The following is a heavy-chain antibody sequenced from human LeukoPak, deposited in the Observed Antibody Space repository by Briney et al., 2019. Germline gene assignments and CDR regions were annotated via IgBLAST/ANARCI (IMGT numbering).Heavy chain of an antibody. D-gene: IGHD4/OR15-4a*01. CDR2: SIPMFGRT. Sequence: SVKVSCKASGGTFSSTVISWVRQAPGQGLEWMGGSIPMFGRTNYAQKFQGRVTFTTDESTGTAYMELSSLRSEDTVVYYCARDVFSRDPHYGGPVHDWGQGTLVTVSS. CDR3: ARDVFSRDPHYGGPVHD. V-gene: IGHV1-69*05. J-gene: IGHJ4*02. CDR1: GGTFSSTV.